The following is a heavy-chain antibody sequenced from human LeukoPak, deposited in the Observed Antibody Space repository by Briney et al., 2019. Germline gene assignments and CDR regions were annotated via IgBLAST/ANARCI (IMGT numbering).Heavy chain of an antibody. Sequence: GESLKISCKGSGYIFTSYWIGWVRQIPGKGLEWMGIIYPGDSDTRYSPSFQGQVTISADKSISTAYLQWSSLKASDTAMYYCARKGYYYDSSGYYHSAFDIWGQGTMVTVSS. J-gene: IGHJ3*02. V-gene: IGHV5-51*01. CDR2: IYPGDSDT. D-gene: IGHD3-22*01. CDR3: ARKGYYYDSSGYYHSAFDI. CDR1: GYIFTSYW.